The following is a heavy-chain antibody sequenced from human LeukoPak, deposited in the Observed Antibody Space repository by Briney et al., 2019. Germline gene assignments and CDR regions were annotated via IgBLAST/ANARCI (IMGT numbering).Heavy chain of an antibody. CDR1: GFTFSDYY. Sequence: GGSLRLSCAASGFTFSDYYMSWIRQAPGKGLEWVSYISSSGSTIYYADSVKGRFTISRGNSKNTLYLQMNSLRAEDTAVYYCAKVPTPSGWYALDYWGQGTLVTVSS. J-gene: IGHJ4*02. V-gene: IGHV3-11*01. D-gene: IGHD6-19*01. CDR2: ISSSGSTI. CDR3: AKVPTPSGWYALDY.